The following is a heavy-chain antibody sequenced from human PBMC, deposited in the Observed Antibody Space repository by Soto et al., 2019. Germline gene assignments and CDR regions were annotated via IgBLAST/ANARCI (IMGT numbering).Heavy chain of an antibody. D-gene: IGHD2-2*01. V-gene: IGHV4-30-4*01. J-gene: IGHJ4*02. Sequence: SETLSLTCTVSGGSISSGGSYWGWIRQPPGKGLEWIGYIYYSGNTYFNPSLKSRVTLSVDTSKDQFSLNLSSVTAADTAVYYCVRYCSTTKCPFDYWGQGTLVTVSS. CDR3: VRYCSTTKCPFDY. CDR2: IYYSGNT. CDR1: GGSISSGGSY.